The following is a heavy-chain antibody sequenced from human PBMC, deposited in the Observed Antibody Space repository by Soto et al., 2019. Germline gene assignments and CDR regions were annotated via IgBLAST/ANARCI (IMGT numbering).Heavy chain of an antibody. CDR1: GYTFTSYD. D-gene: IGHD2-21*02. V-gene: IGHV1-8*01. J-gene: IGHJ6*02. Sequence: GASVKVSCKASGYTFTSYDINWVRQATGQGLEWMGWMNPNSGNTGYAQKFQGRVTMTRNTSISTAYMELSSLRSEDTAVYYCARDDWAYCGGDCYSGPYGMDVWGQGTTVTVSS. CDR2: MNPNSGNT. CDR3: ARDDWAYCGGDCYSGPYGMDV.